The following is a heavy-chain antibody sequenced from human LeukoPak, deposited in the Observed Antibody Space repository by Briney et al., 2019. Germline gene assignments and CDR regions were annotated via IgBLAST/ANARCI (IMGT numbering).Heavy chain of an antibody. CDR2: IYYSGST. CDR1: GGSISNSSYY. J-gene: IGHJ4*02. Sequence: SETLSLTCSVSGGSISNSSYYWGWIRQPPGKGLEWIGTIYYSGSTYHNPSLKSRVIISVDTSKNQFSLKLSSVTAADTAVYYCARDLGSGWYKYWGQGTLVTVSS. V-gene: IGHV4-39*07. CDR3: ARDLGSGWYKY. D-gene: IGHD6-19*01.